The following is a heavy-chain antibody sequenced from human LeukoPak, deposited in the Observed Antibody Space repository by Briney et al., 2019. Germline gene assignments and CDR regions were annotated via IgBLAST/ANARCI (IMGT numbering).Heavy chain of an antibody. Sequence: SETLSLTCTVSGASITRYFWSWIRHPPGKGLEWIGYIHHTENTDSNPSLKSRLTLSVDTSKNQFSLRLTSVTAADTAVYHCAAWTNINWFDPWGQGTLVTVSS. CDR1: GASITRYF. V-gene: IGHV4-59*01. D-gene: IGHD3/OR15-3a*01. CDR3: AAWTNINWFDP. CDR2: IHHTENT. J-gene: IGHJ5*02.